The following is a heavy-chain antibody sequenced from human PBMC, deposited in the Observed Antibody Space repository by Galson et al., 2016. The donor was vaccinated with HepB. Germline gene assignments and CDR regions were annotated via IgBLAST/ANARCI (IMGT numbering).Heavy chain of an antibody. D-gene: IGHD4-17*01. J-gene: IGHJ4*02. CDR2: ISGSGDRT. CDR1: GFTFSSYA. Sequence: SLRLSCAASGFTFSSYALSWVRRAPGKGLEWVSGISGSGDRTYRPDSVIGRFIISRDNSKNILYLQMHSLRVEDTAIYYCAKSVEPGRPPDYADFFDYWGPGILVTVAS. CDR3: AKSVEPGRPPDYADFFDY. V-gene: IGHV3-23*01.